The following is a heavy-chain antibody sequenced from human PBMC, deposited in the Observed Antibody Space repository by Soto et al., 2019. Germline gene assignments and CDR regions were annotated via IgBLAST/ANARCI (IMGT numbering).Heavy chain of an antibody. CDR2: IYPGDSDT. Sequence: EVQLVQSGAEVKKPGESLKISCKGSGYSFTSYWIGWVRQMPGKGLEWMGIIYPGDSDTRYSPSFQGQVTISADKSISTXXLXWXHLKASDTAMYYCARSGTNYDILTGYYIRNLVGMDVWGQGTTVTVSS. J-gene: IGHJ6*02. CDR1: GYSFTSYW. V-gene: IGHV5-51*03. CDR3: ARSGTNYDILTGYYIRNLVGMDV. D-gene: IGHD3-9*01.